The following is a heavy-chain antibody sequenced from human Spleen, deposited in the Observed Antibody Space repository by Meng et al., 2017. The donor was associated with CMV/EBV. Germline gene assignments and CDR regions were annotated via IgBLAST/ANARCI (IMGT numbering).Heavy chain of an antibody. CDR1: GFTFSSYW. J-gene: IGHJ4*02. Sequence: GESLKISCAASGFTFSSYWMSWVRQAPGKGLEWVANIKQDGSEKYYVDSVKGRFTISRDNAKNSLYLQMNSLRAEDTAVYYCARDLLWEYYFDYWGQGTLVTVSS. D-gene: IGHD3-10*01. CDR2: IKQDGSEK. CDR3: ARDLLWEYYFDY. V-gene: IGHV3-7*01.